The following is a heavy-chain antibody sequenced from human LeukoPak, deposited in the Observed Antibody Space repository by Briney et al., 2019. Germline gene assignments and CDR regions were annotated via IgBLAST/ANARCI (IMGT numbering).Heavy chain of an antibody. CDR1: GGFISSYY. V-gene: IGHV4-59*01. CDR3: ARMVRGYTDWFDP. CDR2: IYYSGST. D-gene: IGHD3-10*01. Sequence: SETLSLTCTVSGGFISSYYWSWIRQPPGKGLEWIGYIYYSGSTNYSPSLKSRVTISVDTSKNQFSLKLSSVTAADTAVYYCARMVRGYTDWFDPWGQGTLVTVSS. J-gene: IGHJ5*02.